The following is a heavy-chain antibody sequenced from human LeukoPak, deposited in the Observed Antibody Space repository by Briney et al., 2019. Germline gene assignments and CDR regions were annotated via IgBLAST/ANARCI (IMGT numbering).Heavy chain of an antibody. CDR2: MSSSGSTI. V-gene: IGHV3-48*01. CDR1: GFTFSSYS. D-gene: IGHD6-13*01. CDR3: AREMTGYSSSAIDY. Sequence: PGGSLRLSCAASGFTFSSYSMNWVRQAPGTGREWVSYMSSSGSTISYADSVKGRFTISRDNAKNSLYLQMNSLRAEDTAVYYCAREMTGYSSSAIDYWGQGALVTVSS. J-gene: IGHJ4*02.